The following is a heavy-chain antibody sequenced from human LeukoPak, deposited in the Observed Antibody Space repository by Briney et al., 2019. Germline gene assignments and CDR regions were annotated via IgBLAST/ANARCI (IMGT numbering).Heavy chain of an antibody. CDR3: ASVVRGYESSGYYYYYMDV. V-gene: IGHV4-39*07. Sequence: SETLSLTCTVSGGSISSSSYYWGWIRQPPGKGLEWIGSIYYSGSTYYNPSLKSRVTISVDTSKNQFSLKLSSVTAADTAVHYCASVVRGYESSGYYYYYMDVWGKGTTVTVSS. CDR1: GGSISSSSYY. CDR2: IYYSGST. D-gene: IGHD3-22*01. J-gene: IGHJ6*03.